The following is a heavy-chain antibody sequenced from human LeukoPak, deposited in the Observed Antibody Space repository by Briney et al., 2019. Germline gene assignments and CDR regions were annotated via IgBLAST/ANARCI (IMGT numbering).Heavy chain of an antibody. D-gene: IGHD2-15*01. J-gene: IGHJ4*02. Sequence: GGSLRLSCVGSGFTFSDAWMSWVRQAPGKGLEWVGRVKSKSDGGTIDYAAPVKGRFTISRDDSRNTLYLQMNSLKTEDTAVYYCTTRRQDGWWGQGTLVTVS. CDR3: TTRRQDGW. V-gene: IGHV3-15*01. CDR1: GFTFSDAW. CDR2: VKSKSDGGTI.